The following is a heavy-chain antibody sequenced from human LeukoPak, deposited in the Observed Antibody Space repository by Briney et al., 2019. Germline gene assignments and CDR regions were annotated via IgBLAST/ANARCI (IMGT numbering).Heavy chain of an antibody. J-gene: IGHJ4*02. CDR1: GDSVSSKITA. V-gene: IGHV6-1*01. D-gene: IGHD2-15*01. Sequence: SQTLSLTCAISGDSVSSKITAWNWIRQSPSRGLEWLGRTYYRSKWYNDDALSVRSRISINADTSKNQVSLQLNSVTPEDTAVYYCVREYCRGGRCSPNDPFDNWGQGTLVTVSS. CDR3: VREYCRGGRCSPNDPFDN. CDR2: TYYRSKWYN.